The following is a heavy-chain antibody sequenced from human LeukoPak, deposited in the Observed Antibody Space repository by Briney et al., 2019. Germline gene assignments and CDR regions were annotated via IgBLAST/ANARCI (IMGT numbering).Heavy chain of an antibody. J-gene: IGHJ4*02. V-gene: IGHV3-15*01. CDR1: GFTFSNAW. Sequence: GGSLRLSCAASGFTFSNAWMSWVRQAPGKGLEWVGRIKSKTDGGTTDYAAPVKGRFTISRDDSKNTLYLQMNSLKTEDTAVYYCTSRRRPGGYFDYWGQGTLVTVSS. CDR2: IKSKTDGGTT. CDR3: TSRRRPGGYFDY. D-gene: IGHD1-14*01.